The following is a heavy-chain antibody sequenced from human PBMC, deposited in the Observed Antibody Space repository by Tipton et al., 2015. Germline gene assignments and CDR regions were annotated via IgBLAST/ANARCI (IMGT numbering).Heavy chain of an antibody. CDR3: ARVRYDSSGYQNWYFDL. D-gene: IGHD3-22*01. V-gene: IGHV4-59*01. J-gene: IGHJ2*01. CDR1: GGSISSYY. Sequence: TLSLTCTVSGGSISSYYWSWIRQPPGKGLEWIGYIYYDGSTNYNPSLKSRVTISVDTSKNQFSLNLSSVTAADTAVYYCARVRYDSSGYQNWYFDLWGHGTLVTVSS. CDR2: IYYDGST.